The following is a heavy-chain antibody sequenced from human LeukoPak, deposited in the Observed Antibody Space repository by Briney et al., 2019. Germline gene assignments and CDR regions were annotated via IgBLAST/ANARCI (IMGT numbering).Heavy chain of an antibody. D-gene: IGHD2-15*01. CDR1: GGSISDNY. J-gene: IGHJ4*02. CDR2: AYYSGHT. V-gene: IGHV4-59*08. CDR3: ARHPFATPFDY. Sequence: SETLSLTCTVSGGSISDNYWSWIRQPPGKGLEWIGYAYYSGHTNYNSSLKSRVAMSLDTSKSQFSLRLSSVTAADTAVYFCARHPFATPFDYWGPGTLVTVSS.